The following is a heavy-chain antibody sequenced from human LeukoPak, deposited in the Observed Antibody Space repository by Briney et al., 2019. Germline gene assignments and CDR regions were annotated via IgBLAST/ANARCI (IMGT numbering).Heavy chain of an antibody. V-gene: IGHV4-38-2*01. CDR3: ARNSSGIHFDY. CDR1: GYSISNTHY. J-gene: IGHJ4*02. Sequence: PSETLSLTCAVSGYSISNTHYWGWIRQPPGKGLEWTGSIYNSGSTHYNPSLKSRVTISVDTSMNQFSLKLSSVTAADTAVYYCARNSSGIHFDYWGRGTLVTVSS. CDR2: IYNSGST. D-gene: IGHD3-22*01.